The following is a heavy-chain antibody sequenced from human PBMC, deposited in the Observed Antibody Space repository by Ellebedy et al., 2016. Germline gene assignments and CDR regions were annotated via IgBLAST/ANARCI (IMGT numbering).Heavy chain of an antibody. D-gene: IGHD2-15*01. V-gene: IGHV4-59*01. J-gene: IGHJ4*02. CDR3: ARKRDGTYIDY. CDR1: GGSISSYY. Sequence: SETLSLXXTVSGGSISSYYWSWIRQPPATGLEWVGHIYYSGNTNYNPSLTSRVTISLDTSENQFSLKLTSVTAADTAVYYCARKRDGTYIDYWGQGTLVTVSS. CDR2: IYYSGNT.